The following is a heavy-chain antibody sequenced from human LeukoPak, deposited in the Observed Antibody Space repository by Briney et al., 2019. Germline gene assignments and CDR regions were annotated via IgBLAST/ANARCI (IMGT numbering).Heavy chain of an antibody. CDR3: ARGGRGSSWFDN. CDR2: IGTAGDT. J-gene: IGHJ4*02. V-gene: IGHV3-13*01. Sequence: PGGAPGLSCAAPGFTFKKYDMHWGRQAAGGGLEGVSAIGTAGDTYCPGSVKGRFTISRENAKNSLYLQMNSLRAGDTAVYYCARGGRGSSWFDNWGQGTLVTVSS. CDR1: GFTFKKYD. D-gene: IGHD6-13*01.